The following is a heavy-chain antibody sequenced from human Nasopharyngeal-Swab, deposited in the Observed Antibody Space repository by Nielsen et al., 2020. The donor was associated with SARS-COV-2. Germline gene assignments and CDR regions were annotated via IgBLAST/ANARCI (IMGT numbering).Heavy chain of an antibody. V-gene: IGHV4-38-2*02. Sequence: SETLSLTCTVSGYSISSGYYSAWIRQPPGKGLEWIGSIYHGGSTYYTPSLESRVTISVDTSNNHFSLELTSVTAADTAVYYCARELSNTPKYNWFDPWGQGTLVTVSS. J-gene: IGHJ5*02. CDR1: GYSISSGYY. D-gene: IGHD5-18*01. CDR2: IYHGGST. CDR3: ARELSNTPKYNWFDP.